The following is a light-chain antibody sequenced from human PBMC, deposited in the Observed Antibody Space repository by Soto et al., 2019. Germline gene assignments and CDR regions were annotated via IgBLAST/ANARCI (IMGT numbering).Light chain of an antibody. CDR3: QQRSNWPLT. CDR2: DAS. J-gene: IGKJ4*01. V-gene: IGKV3-11*01. Sequence: EIVLTQSLATLSLSPGERATHTCRASQSVSSYLAWYQQKPGQAPRLLIYDASNGATGIPARFSGSGSGTDFTLTISSLEPEDFAVYYCQQRSNWPLTFGGGNKVEIK. CDR1: QSVSSY.